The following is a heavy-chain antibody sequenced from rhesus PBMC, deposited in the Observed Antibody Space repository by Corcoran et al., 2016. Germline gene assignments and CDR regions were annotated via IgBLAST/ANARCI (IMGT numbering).Heavy chain of an antibody. Sequence: QVQLQESGPGLVKPSETLSLTCAVSGGSFSGYYWGWIRQPPGKGLEWIEYISGSRGSTDYNPSLKSRVTISTDTSKTQFSLKLSSVTAADTAVYYCASSPPIFSRFDVWGPGVLVTVSS. CDR2: ISGSRGST. D-gene: IGHD2-15*01. V-gene: IGHV4-165*01. J-gene: IGHJ5-1*01. CDR1: GGSFSGYY. CDR3: ASSPPIFSRFDV.